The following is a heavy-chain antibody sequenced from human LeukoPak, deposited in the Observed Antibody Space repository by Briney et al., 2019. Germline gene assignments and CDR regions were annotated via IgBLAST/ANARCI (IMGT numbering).Heavy chain of an antibody. Sequence: GGSLRLSCAASGFTFSSYAMSWVRQAPGKGLEWVSAISGSGGSTYYADSVKGRFTISRDDSKNTLYLQMNSLRAEDTAVYYCAKAKTTVTTGYYFDYWGQGTLVTVSS. J-gene: IGHJ4*02. CDR3: AKAKTTVTTGYYFDY. CDR1: GFTFSSYA. V-gene: IGHV3-23*01. D-gene: IGHD4-17*01. CDR2: ISGSGGST.